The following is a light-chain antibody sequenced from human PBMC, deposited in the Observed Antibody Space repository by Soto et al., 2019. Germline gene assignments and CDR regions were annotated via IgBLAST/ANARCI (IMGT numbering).Light chain of an antibody. J-gene: IGKJ2*01. CDR1: QSMSTK. V-gene: IGKV3-15*01. Sequence: EIAMTQSPATLSVSPGERATLSCSASQSMSTKLAWYHQIPGQPPRLLIYSPSTRATGLPARFTGSGSGSEFTLTISGLRSEDFAIYYVQQGHHWPLTFGQGTRLEI. CDR2: SPS. CDR3: QQGHHWPLT.